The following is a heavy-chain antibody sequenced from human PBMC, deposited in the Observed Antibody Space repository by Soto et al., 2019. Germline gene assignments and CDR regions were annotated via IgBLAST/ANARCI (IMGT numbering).Heavy chain of an antibody. J-gene: IGHJ6*03. CDR2: ISAYNGNT. CDR3: ARGGLGYCSSTSCYGDYFYYYMDV. Sequence: ASVKVSCESSGYTFTSYGISCVRQAPGQGLEWMGWISAYNGNTNYAQKLQGRVTMTTDTSTSTAYMELRSLRSDDTAVYYCARGGLGYCSSTSCYGDYFYYYMDVWGKGTTVTVSS. CDR1: GYTFTSYG. V-gene: IGHV1-18*01. D-gene: IGHD2-2*01.